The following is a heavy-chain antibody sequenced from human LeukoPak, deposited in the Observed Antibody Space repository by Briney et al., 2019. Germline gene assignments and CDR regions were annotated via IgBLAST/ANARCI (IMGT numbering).Heavy chain of an antibody. CDR3: ARDRTTLMGATTYFRFDP. Sequence: GASVKVSCKAFGYTFTSNYMHWVRQAPGQGPEWMGVISPSGGSTTYAQKFQGRVTLTRDMSTSTDYLELSSLRSEDTAVYYCARDRTTLMGATTYFRFDPWGQGTLVTVSS. CDR1: GYTFTSNY. V-gene: IGHV1-46*01. CDR2: ISPSGGST. D-gene: IGHD1-26*01. J-gene: IGHJ5*02.